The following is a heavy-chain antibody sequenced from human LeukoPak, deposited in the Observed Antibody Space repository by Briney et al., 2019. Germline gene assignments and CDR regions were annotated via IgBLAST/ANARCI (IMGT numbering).Heavy chain of an antibody. CDR1: GFTFSSYD. J-gene: IGHJ4*02. CDR2: ISGSGGST. V-gene: IGHV3-23*01. D-gene: IGHD6-13*01. Sequence: GGSLRLSCAASGFTFSSYDMSWVRQAPGKGLEWVSAISGSGGSTYYADSVKGWFTISRDNSKNTLYLQMNSLRAEDTAVYYCAKDHAATHYYFDYWGQGTLVTVSS. CDR3: AKDHAATHYYFDY.